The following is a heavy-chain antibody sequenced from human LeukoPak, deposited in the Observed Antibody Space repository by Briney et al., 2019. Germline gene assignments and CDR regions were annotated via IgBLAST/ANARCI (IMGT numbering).Heavy chain of an antibody. Sequence: ASVKVSCKASGYTFTGYYMHWVRQAPGQGLEWMGWINPNSGGTNYAQKFQGRVTMTRDTSISTAYMELSRLRSDDTAAYYCASIAARRGSYYYYMDVWGKGTTVTVSS. D-gene: IGHD6-6*01. CDR1: GYTFTGYY. CDR2: INPNSGGT. V-gene: IGHV1-2*02. CDR3: ASIAARRGSYYYYMDV. J-gene: IGHJ6*03.